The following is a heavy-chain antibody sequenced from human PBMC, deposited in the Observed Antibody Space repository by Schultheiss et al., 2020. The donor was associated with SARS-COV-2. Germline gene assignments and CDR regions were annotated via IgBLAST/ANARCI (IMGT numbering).Heavy chain of an antibody. V-gene: IGHV4-34*01. CDR2: IYHSGST. CDR1: GGSFSGYY. Sequence: SQTLSLTCAVYGGSFSGYYWSWIRQPPGKGLEWIGYIYHSGSTYYNPSLKSRVTISVDTSKNQFSLRLSSLTAADTAVFYCASEGPYDFWSGYQKNFYYFGMDVWGQGTTVTVSS. D-gene: IGHD3-3*01. CDR3: ASEGPYDFWSGYQKNFYYFGMDV. J-gene: IGHJ6*02.